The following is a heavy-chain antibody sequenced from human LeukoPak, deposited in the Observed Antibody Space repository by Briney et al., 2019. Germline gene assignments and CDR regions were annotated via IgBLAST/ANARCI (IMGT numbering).Heavy chain of an antibody. CDR3: ARERPHYDILTGATTRYGMDV. D-gene: IGHD3-9*01. J-gene: IGHJ6*02. Sequence: GGSLRLSCAASGFTVSSNYMSWVRQAPGKGLEWVSVIYSGGSTYYADSVKGRFTISRDNSKNTLYLQLNSLRAEDTAVYYCARERPHYDILTGATTRYGMDVWGQGATVTVSS. V-gene: IGHV3-53*01. CDR1: GFTVSSNY. CDR2: IYSGGST.